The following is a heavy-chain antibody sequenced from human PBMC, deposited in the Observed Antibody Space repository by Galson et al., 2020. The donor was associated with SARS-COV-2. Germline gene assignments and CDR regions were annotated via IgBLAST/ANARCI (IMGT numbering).Heavy chain of an antibody. J-gene: IGHJ4*02. Sequence: GGSLSLSCEASGFTFSSYGMHWVRQAPGKGLEGVAVIWNDGSNKYYADSVKGRFTISSDNSKNTLYLQMNSLRAEDTAVYYCARARYSSSEVYFDYWGQGTLVTVSS. CDR2: IWNDGSNK. V-gene: IGHV3-33*01. CDR1: GFTFSSYG. CDR3: ARARYSSSEVYFDY. D-gene: IGHD6-13*01.